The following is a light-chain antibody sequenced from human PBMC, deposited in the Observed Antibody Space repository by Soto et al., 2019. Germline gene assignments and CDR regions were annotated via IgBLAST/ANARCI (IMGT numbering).Light chain of an antibody. J-gene: IGKJ2*01. CDR3: EQYHNWPYT. Sequence: IVMTQSPATLSVSPGERATLSCRASQSVTNNLAWYQQKPGQAPRLLIYAASTRATGIPARFSGSGSGTEFTLTISSLQSEDFAVYYWEQYHNWPYTFGQGTKLDIK. CDR1: QSVTNN. V-gene: IGKV3-15*01. CDR2: AAS.